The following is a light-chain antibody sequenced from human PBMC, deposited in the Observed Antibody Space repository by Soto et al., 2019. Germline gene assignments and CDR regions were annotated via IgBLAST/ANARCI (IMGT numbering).Light chain of an antibody. CDR3: SSYTRSSTYV. J-gene: IGLJ1*01. CDR2: EVS. V-gene: IGLV2-18*02. CDR1: SSDVGGYNR. Sequence: QSALTQPPSVSGSPGQSVTISCTGTSSDVGGYNRVSWYRQPPGTAPKLMIYEVSSRPSGVPDRFSGSKSGNTASLTISGLQAEDEADYYCSSYTRSSTYVFGTGTKVTVL.